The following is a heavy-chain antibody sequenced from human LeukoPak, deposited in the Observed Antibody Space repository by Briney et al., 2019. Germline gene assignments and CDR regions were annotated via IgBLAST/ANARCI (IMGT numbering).Heavy chain of an antibody. CDR1: GFTFSSYS. CDR3: ARDKGGYCSSTSCFYSRFIDY. D-gene: IGHD2-2*01. Sequence: GGSLRLSCAASGFTFSSYSMNWVRQAPGKGLEWVSSISSSSSYIYYADSVKGRFTISRDNAKNSLYLQMNSLRAEDTAVYYCARDKGGYCSSTSCFYSRFIDYWGQVTTVTVSS. V-gene: IGHV3-21*01. J-gene: IGHJ4*02. CDR2: ISSSSSYI.